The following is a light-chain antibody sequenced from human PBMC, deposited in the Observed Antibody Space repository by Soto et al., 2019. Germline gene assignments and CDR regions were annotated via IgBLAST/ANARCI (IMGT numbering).Light chain of an antibody. Sequence: DIQMTQSPSSLSASVGDRVTITCRASQGISNYLGWYQQKPGKAPKILIYAASTLQSGVPSRFNDSGSGTDFTHTIITLQPEDVATYYCQKYNSAPHTFGGGTKVQIK. J-gene: IGKJ4*01. V-gene: IGKV1-27*01. CDR2: AAS. CDR1: QGISNY. CDR3: QKYNSAPHT.